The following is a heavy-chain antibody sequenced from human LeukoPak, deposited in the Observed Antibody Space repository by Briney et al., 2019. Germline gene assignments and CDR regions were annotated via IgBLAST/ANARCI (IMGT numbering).Heavy chain of an antibody. D-gene: IGHD5-12*01. Sequence: PGGSLRLSCAASGFTFSRYWMTWVRQAPGKGLEWVANIKQDGSEKYYVDSVKGRFTISRDNAENSVYLQMNSLRAEDTAVYYCVRREGWLGYYMDVWGKGTTVTVSS. CDR2: IKQDGSEK. J-gene: IGHJ6*03. CDR1: GFTFSRYW. V-gene: IGHV3-7*01. CDR3: VRREGWLGYYMDV.